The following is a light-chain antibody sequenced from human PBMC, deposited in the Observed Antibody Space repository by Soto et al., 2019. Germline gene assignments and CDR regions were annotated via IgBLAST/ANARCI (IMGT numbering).Light chain of an antibody. V-gene: IGKV3-15*01. J-gene: IGKJ5*01. Sequence: EIVMTQSPATLSVSPGERATLSCGSSQSVSSNLAWYQQKPGQAPRLLIYGASTRATGIPARFSGSGSGTEFTLTISSLQSEDFAVYYCQHYNNWLITFGQGTRLEI. CDR2: GAS. CDR1: QSVSSN. CDR3: QHYNNWLIT.